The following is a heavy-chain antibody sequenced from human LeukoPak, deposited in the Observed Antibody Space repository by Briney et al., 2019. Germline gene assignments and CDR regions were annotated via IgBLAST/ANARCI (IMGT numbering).Heavy chain of an antibody. Sequence: GASVKVSCKASGYTFTSYGISWVRQAPGQGLEWMGWISAYNGNTNYAQKLQGRVTMTTDTSTSTAYMELRSLRSDDTAVYYCARVLLRIAAAGTMDYWGQGTLVTVPS. CDR3: ARVLLRIAAAGTMDY. V-gene: IGHV1-18*01. CDR2: ISAYNGNT. CDR1: GYTFTSYG. D-gene: IGHD6-13*01. J-gene: IGHJ4*02.